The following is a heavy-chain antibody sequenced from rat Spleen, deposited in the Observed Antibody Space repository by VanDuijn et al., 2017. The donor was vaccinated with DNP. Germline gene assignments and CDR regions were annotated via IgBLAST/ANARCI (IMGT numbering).Heavy chain of an antibody. V-gene: IGHV2-30*01. J-gene: IGHJ2*01. CDR1: GFSLTSYN. D-gene: IGHD1-12*01. CDR2: IWTGGST. Sequence: QVQLKESGPGLVQPSQTLSLTCTVSGFSLTSYNVHWVRQPTGKGLEWMGVIWTGGSTDYNSALKSRLSISRDTSKSQVFLRMNSLQTEDTAVYYCARDSYAHWGQGVMVTVSS. CDR3: ARDSYAH.